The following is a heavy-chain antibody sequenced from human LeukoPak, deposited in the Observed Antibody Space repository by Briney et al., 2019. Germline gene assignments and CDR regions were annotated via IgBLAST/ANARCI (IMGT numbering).Heavy chain of an antibody. CDR1: GYSISSGYY. CDR3: ASYYASGVSAYDYFGMDV. Sequence: SETLSLTCAVSGYSISSGYYWGWIRQPPGKGLEWIGSMYHNRGTYYNPSLKSRVTISMDTSKNHFSLRLSSVTAADTAVYYCASYYASGVSAYDYFGMDVWGKGTTVTVSS. V-gene: IGHV4-38-2*01. CDR2: MYHNRGT. J-gene: IGHJ6*04. D-gene: IGHD3-10*01.